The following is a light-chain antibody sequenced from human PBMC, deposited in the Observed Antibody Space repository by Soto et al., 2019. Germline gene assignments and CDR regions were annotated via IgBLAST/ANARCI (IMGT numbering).Light chain of an antibody. Sequence: WTASQSVMSNYLSWYQQKPGQPPRLLISGASTRAAGISDRFRGSGSRTELTLSISGLGTQDDAIYYCMKYFAWPLRKFAGGTKVDIK. CDR2: GAS. CDR1: QSVMSNY. J-gene: IGKJ4*02. CDR3: MKYFAWPLRK. V-gene: IGKV3-20*01.